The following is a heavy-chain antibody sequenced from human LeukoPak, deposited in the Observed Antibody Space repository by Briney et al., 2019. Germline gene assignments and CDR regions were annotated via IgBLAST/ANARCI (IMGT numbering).Heavy chain of an antibody. D-gene: IGHD1-26*01. J-gene: IGHJ4*02. V-gene: IGHV4-38-2*02. CDR1: GGSISGYY. CDR2: IYHSGST. CDR3: TSGSYSFYYFDC. Sequence: SETLSLTCTVSGGSISGYYWGWIRQPPGKGLEWIGSIYHSGSTYYNPSLTSRVTISLDTSKNQFSLKLSSVTAADTAVYYCTSGSYSFYYFDCWGQGTLVTVSS.